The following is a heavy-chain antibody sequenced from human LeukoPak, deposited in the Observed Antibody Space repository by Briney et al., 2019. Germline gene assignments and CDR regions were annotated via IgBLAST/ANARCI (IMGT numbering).Heavy chain of an antibody. CDR3: ARDHGYAFDY. D-gene: IGHD5-12*01. V-gene: IGHV3-48*02. CDR1: GFTFSYYI. Sequence: PGGSLRLSGVASGFTFSYYIMNWVRQAPGKGLEWVSYINSISGEIWYADSVKGRFTISRDDAKNSLYLQMNSLRDEDTAVYYCARDHGYAFDYWGQGTLVTVSS. CDR2: INSISGEI. J-gene: IGHJ4*02.